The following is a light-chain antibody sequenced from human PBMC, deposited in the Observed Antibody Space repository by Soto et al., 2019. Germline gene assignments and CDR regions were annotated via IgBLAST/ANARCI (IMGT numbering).Light chain of an antibody. CDR2: EVN. Sequence: QSVLTQPASVSGSPGQSITISCTGTSSDVGNYNLVSWYQQHPGKAPKLMIYEVNKRPSGVSNRFSGSKSGNTASLTISGLQAEDEADYYCCSYAGSSTFYVFGTGTRSPS. CDR3: CSYAGSSTFYV. J-gene: IGLJ1*01. V-gene: IGLV2-23*02. CDR1: SSDVGNYNL.